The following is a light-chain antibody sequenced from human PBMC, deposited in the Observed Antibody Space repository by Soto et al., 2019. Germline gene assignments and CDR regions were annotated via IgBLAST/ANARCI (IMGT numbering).Light chain of an antibody. J-gene: IGLJ3*02. CDR1: NSNIGKNY. CDR2: DDY. Sequence: QSVLTQPPSVSVAPGQQVTISCSGDNSNIGKNYMSWYHHVPGTAPNLLIYDDYKRPSGIPDRFSGSKSGTSATLDITGPQTGDEGDYYCATWDSVLSAGVFGGGTKLTVL. V-gene: IGLV1-51*01. CDR3: ATWDSVLSAGV.